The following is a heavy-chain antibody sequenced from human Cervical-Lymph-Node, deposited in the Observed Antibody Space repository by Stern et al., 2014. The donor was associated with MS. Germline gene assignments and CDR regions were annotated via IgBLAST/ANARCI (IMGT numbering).Heavy chain of an antibody. V-gene: IGHV3-73*01. J-gene: IGHJ4*02. CDR1: GFTFSGSP. CDR2: IRSKANSDAT. CDR3: ARSTSGWYDY. D-gene: IGHD6-19*01. Sequence: EVQLVESGGGLVQPGGSLQLSCAASGFTFSGSPMHLVRHPSGQGLEWVGRIRSKANSDATAYAASVKGRFTISRDDSRNTAYLQMNSLKTEDTAVYYCARSTSGWYDYWGQGTLVTVSS.